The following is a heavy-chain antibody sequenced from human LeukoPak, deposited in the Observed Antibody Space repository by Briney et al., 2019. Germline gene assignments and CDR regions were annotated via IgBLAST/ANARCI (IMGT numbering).Heavy chain of an antibody. CDR3: RVDSGLSFDP. V-gene: IGHV1-2*02. CDR1: GYTFTGYY. Sequence: ASVKVSCKASGYTFTGYYMHWVRQAPGQGLEWMGWINPNSGGTNYAQKFQGRVTMTRDTSISTAYMELSSLRSEDTAVYYCRVDSGLSFDPWGQGTLVTVSS. D-gene: IGHD3-10*01. CDR2: INPNSGGT. J-gene: IGHJ5*02.